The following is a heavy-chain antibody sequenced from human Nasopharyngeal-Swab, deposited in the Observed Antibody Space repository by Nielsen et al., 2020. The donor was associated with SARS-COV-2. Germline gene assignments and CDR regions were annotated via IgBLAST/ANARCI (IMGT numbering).Heavy chain of an antibody. Sequence: GESLKISCAASGFTFSSYSMNWVRQAPGKGLEWVSSISSNSSYIYYADSVKGRFTISRDNAKNSLYLQMNSLRAEDTAVYYCARSQGERRAGAFDIWGQGTMVTVSS. CDR2: ISSNSSYI. CDR3: ARSQGERRAGAFDI. D-gene: IGHD1-1*01. V-gene: IGHV3-21*01. CDR1: GFTFSSYS. J-gene: IGHJ3*02.